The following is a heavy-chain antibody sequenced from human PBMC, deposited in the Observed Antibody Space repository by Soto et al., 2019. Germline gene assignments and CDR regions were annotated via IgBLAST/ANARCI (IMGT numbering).Heavy chain of an antibody. D-gene: IGHD2-21*01. J-gene: IGHJ4*02. V-gene: IGHV4-30-2*01. CDR2: IYHSGST. Sequence: PSETLSLTCAVSGGSISSGGYFWSWIRQPPGKGLEWIGYIYHSGSTYYNPSLKSRVSISVDRSKNQFSLKLSSVTAADTAVYYCAREHIADYWGRETRVTVSS. CDR1: GGSISSGGYF. CDR3: AREHIADY.